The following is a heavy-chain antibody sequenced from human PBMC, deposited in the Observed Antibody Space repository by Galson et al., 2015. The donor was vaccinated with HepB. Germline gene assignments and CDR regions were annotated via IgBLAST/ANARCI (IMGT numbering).Heavy chain of an antibody. D-gene: IGHD5-24*01. V-gene: IGHV3-23*01. CDR3: AKGMAEYWYIDL. Sequence: SLRLSCAASGFTFSIYAMNWIRQAPGKGLEWVSFINYGGENTYFADSVKGRFTISRDNSKNTLYLQMNSLRAEDTAVYYCAKGMAEYWYIDLWGRGTLVTVPS. J-gene: IGHJ2*01. CDR2: INYGGENT. CDR1: GFTFSIYA.